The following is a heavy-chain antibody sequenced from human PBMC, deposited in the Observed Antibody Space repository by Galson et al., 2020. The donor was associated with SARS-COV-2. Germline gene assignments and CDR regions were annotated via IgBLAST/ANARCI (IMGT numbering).Heavy chain of an antibody. D-gene: IGHD4-17*01. Sequence: ASVKVSCKASGYTFTSYVIHWVRQAPGQRLEWMGWINAGNGNTKYSQKFQGRVTFTRDIFASTAYMELSSLRSEDTAVYYCARDRQQMTTVTTGVFDYWGQGTLVTVSS. CDR3: ARDRQQMTTVTTGVFDY. V-gene: IGHV1-3*01. J-gene: IGHJ4*02. CDR2: INAGNGNT. CDR1: GYTFTSYV.